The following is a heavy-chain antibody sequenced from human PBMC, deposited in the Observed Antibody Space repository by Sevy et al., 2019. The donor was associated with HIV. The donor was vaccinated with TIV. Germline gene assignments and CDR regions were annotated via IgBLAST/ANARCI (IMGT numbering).Heavy chain of an antibody. CDR2: IYYSGST. D-gene: IGHD2-8*01. CDR1: GGSISSGDYY. Sequence: SETLSLTCTVSGGSISSGDYYWSWIRQPPGKGLEWIGYIYYSGSTYYNPSLKSRVTISVDTSKNQFSLKLSSVSAAATAVYYCAREHCTNGVCRSYYYGMDVWGQGTTVTVSS. V-gene: IGHV4-30-4*01. CDR3: AREHCTNGVCRSYYYGMDV. J-gene: IGHJ6*02.